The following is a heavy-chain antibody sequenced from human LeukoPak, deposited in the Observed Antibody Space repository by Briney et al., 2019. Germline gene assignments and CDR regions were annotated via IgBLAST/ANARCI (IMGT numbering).Heavy chain of an antibody. J-gene: IGHJ5*02. Sequence: GGSLRLSCAASGFTFSSYGMHWVRQAPGKGLEWVAVISYDGSNKYYADSVKGRFTISRDNSKNTLYLQMNSLRAEDTAVYYCEKEYSGSRRWFDPWGQGTLVAVSS. CDR1: GFTFSSYG. CDR3: EKEYSGSRRWFDP. V-gene: IGHV3-30*18. D-gene: IGHD1-26*01. CDR2: ISYDGSNK.